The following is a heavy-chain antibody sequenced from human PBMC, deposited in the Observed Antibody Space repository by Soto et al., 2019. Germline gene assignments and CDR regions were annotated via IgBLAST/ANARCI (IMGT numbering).Heavy chain of an antibody. CDR1: GGSFIDYY. Sequence: QVQLQQWGAGLLKPSETLSLTCAVYGGSFIDYYWSWIRQPPGKGLEWIGEINRSGSTNYNPSLKSRVTISVDTAKNQFSLKLNSVTAADTAVYSCARGWYFDLWGRGTLVTVSS. CDR2: INRSGST. J-gene: IGHJ2*01. CDR3: ARGWYFDL. V-gene: IGHV4-34*01.